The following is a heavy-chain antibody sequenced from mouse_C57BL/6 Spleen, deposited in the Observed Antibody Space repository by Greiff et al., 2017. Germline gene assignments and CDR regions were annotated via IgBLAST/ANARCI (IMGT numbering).Heavy chain of an antibody. CDR3: ARPTAQVAWFAY. CDR2: INPSTGGT. Sequence: EVQLQASGPELVKPGASVKISCKASGYSFTGYYMNWVKQSPEKSLEWIGEINPSTGGTTYNQKFKAKATLTVDKSSSTAYMQLKSLTSEDSAVXYCARPTAQVAWFAYWGQGTLVTVSA. J-gene: IGHJ3*01. V-gene: IGHV1-42*01. CDR1: GYSFTGYY. D-gene: IGHD3-2*02.